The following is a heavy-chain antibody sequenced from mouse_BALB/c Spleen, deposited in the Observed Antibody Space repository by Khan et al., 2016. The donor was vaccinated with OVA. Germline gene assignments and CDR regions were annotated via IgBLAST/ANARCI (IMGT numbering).Heavy chain of an antibody. J-gene: IGHJ3*01. CDR2: IRSGGST. D-gene: IGHD2-14*01. CDR3: ARNSHMYDLTY. V-gene: IGHV2-2*01. CDR1: GFSLSTYG. Sequence: QVQLKQSGPGLVQPSQSLSITCTVSGFSLSTYGIHWIRQSQGKGLEWLGVIRSGGSTDYNGAFISRLNITKDKSKSQVFFKMNSLQADDTDIYYCARNSHMYDLTYWGQGTLVTVSA.